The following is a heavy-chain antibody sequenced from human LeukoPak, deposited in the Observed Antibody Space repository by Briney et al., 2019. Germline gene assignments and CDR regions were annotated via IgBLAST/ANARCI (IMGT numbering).Heavy chain of an antibody. V-gene: IGHV3-21*01. D-gene: IGHD3-16*01. Sequence: PGGSLRLSCAASGFTFSSYSMNWVSQAPGKGLEWVSSISSSSSYIYYADSVKGRFTISRDTAKNSLYLQMNSLRAEDTAVYYCASGPPRGSFDYWGQGTLVTVSS. CDR1: GFTFSSYS. J-gene: IGHJ4*02. CDR2: ISSSSSYI. CDR3: ASGPPRGSFDY.